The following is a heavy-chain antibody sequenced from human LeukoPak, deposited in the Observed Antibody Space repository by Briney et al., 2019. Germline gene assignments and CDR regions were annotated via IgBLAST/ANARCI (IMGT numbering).Heavy chain of an antibody. CDR2: LYIGGNT. V-gene: IGHV3-53*01. CDR1: GLTVNNNY. J-gene: IGHJ4*02. Sequence: GGSLRLSCAASGLTVNNNYMNWVRQAPGKGLEWVSALYIGGNTYYADSVTGRFTISRDNAKNSQYLQMNSLRDEDTAVYYCARDLSGSYSYWGQGTLVTVSS. CDR3: ARDLSGSYSY. D-gene: IGHD1-26*01.